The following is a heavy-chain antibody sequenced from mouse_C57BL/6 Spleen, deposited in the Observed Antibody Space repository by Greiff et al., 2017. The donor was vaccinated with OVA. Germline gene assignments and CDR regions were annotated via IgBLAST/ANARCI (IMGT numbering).Heavy chain of an antibody. CDR2: IHPNSGST. CDR3: EIYYGDFDY. CDR1: GYTFTSYW. Sequence: VQLQHPGAELVKPGASVKLSCKASGYTFTSYWMHWVKQRPGQGLEWIGMIHPNSGSTNYNEKFKSKATLTVDKSSSTAYMQLSSLTSEDSAVYYCEIYYGDFDYWGQGTTLTVSS. J-gene: IGHJ2*01. V-gene: IGHV1-64*01. D-gene: IGHD2-13*01.